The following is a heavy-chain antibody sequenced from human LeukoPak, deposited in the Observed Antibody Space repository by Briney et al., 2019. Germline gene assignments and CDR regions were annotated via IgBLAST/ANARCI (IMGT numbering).Heavy chain of an antibody. V-gene: IGHV1-69*13. CDR2: IIPIFGTA. CDR1: GGTFSSYA. J-gene: IGHJ4*02. D-gene: IGHD6-13*01. Sequence: GASVKVSCKASGGTFSSYAISWVRQAPGQGLEWMGRIIPIFGTANYAQKFQGRVTITADESTSTAYMELSSLRSEDTAVYYCARGGSYSSSWYGVDWGQGTLVTVSS. CDR3: ARGGSYSSSWYGVD.